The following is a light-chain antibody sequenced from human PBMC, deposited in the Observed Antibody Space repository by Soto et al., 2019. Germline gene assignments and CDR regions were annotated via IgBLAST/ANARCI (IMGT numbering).Light chain of an antibody. CDR3: QSYDSSLRGWV. V-gene: IGLV2-14*01. CDR1: SSDVGGYNY. Sequence: QSALTQPASVSGSLGQSITISCTGTSSDVGGYNYVSWYQQHPGKAPKLMIYEVSNRPSGVSSRFSGSKSGNTASLTISGLQAEDEADYYCQSYDSSLRGWVFGGGTKLTVL. J-gene: IGLJ3*02. CDR2: EVS.